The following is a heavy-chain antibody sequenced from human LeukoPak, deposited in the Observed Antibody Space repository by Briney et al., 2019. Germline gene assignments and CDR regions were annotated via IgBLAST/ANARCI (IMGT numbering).Heavy chain of an antibody. CDR3: ARGGSPTRDSGYKDP. CDR1: GYTFTSYG. J-gene: IGHJ5*02. Sequence: GASVKVSCKASGYTFTSYGISWVRQAPGQGLEWMGWISAYNGNTNYAQKLQGRVTMTTDTSTSTAYMELRSLRSDDTAVYYCARGGSPTRDSGYKDPWGQGTLVTVSS. CDR2: ISAYNGNT. D-gene: IGHD1-14*01. V-gene: IGHV1-18*01.